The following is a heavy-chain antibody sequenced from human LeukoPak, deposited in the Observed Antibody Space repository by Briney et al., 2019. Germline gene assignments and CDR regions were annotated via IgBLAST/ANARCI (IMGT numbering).Heavy chain of an antibody. V-gene: IGHV5-51*01. D-gene: IGHD4-17*01. CDR3: ARHRPQTTVTRGWFDP. CDR2: IYPGDSDT. J-gene: IGHJ5*02. CDR1: GYSFTSYW. Sequence: GESLKISCKGSGYSFTSYWIGWVRQMPGKGLELMGIIYPGDSDTRYRPSFQGQVTISADKFISTAYLQWSSLKASDTAMYYCARHRPQTTVTRGWFDPWGQGTLVTVSS.